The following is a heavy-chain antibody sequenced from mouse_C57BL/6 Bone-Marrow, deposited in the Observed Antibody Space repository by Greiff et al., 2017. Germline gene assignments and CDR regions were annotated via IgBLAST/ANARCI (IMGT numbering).Heavy chain of an antibody. J-gene: IGHJ1*03. D-gene: IGHD1-1*01. V-gene: IGHV1-18*01. CDR1: GYTFTDYN. CDR2: INPNNGGT. CDR3: ARKGVVARGWYFDV. Sequence: VVEPGASVKIPCKASGYTFTDYNMDWVKQSHGKSLEWIGDINPNNGGTIYNQKFKGKATLTVDKSSSTAYMELRSLTSEDTAVYYCARKGVVARGWYFDVWGTGTTVTVSS.